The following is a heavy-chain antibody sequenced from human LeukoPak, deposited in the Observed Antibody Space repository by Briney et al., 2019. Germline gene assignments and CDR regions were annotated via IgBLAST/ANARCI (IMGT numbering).Heavy chain of an antibody. D-gene: IGHD6-19*01. Sequence: GASVKASCKASGYTFTSYGISWVRQAPGQGLEWMGWISAYNGNTNYAQKLQGRVTMTTDTSTSTAYMELRSLRSDDTAVYYCARDGSGPTRNWFDPWGQGTLVTVSS. J-gene: IGHJ5*02. CDR2: ISAYNGNT. CDR1: GYTFTSYG. CDR3: ARDGSGPTRNWFDP. V-gene: IGHV1-18*01.